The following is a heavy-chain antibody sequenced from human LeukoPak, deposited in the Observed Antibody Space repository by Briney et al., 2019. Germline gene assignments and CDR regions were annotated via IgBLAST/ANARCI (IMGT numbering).Heavy chain of an antibody. CDR3: ARLAVAGIVVDY. Sequence: ASVKVSCKASGYTFTDYGINWVRQATGQGLEWMGWMNPNSGNTGYAQKFQGRVTMTRNTSISTAYMELSSLRSEDTAVYYCARLAVAGIVVDYWGQGTLVTVSS. J-gene: IGHJ4*02. CDR2: MNPNSGNT. V-gene: IGHV1-8*02. CDR1: GYTFTDYG. D-gene: IGHD6-19*01.